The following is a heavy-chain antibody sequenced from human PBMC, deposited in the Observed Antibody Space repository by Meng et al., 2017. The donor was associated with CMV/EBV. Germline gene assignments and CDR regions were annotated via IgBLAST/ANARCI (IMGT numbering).Heavy chain of an antibody. D-gene: IGHD1-14*01. CDR1: GGSFSGYY. V-gene: IGHV4-59*01. Sequence: GSLRLSCAVYGGSFSGYYWSWIRQPPGKGLEWIGYIYYSGSTNYNPSLKSRVTISVDTSKNQFSLKLSSVTAADTAVYYCARDMTGFDYWGQGTLVTVSS. CDR3: ARDMTGFDY. J-gene: IGHJ4*02. CDR2: IYYSGST.